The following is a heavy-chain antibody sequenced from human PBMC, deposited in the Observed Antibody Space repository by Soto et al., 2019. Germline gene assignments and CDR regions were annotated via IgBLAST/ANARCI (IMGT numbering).Heavy chain of an antibody. Sequence: GSLRLSCAVSGSTFSNYWMHWVRQAPGKGLVWVSHINSDGSSTNYADLVKGRFTIARDNAKNTVYLQMNSLRAEDTAVYYCARDRSYSLDVWGQGTTVTVSS. CDR1: GSTFSNYW. CDR3: ARDRSYSLDV. CDR2: INSDGSST. J-gene: IGHJ6*02. V-gene: IGHV3-74*01.